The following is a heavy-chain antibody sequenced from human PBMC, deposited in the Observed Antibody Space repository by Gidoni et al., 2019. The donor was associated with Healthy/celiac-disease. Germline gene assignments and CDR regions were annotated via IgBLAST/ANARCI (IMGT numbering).Heavy chain of an antibody. CDR2: FRAYNGNT. J-gene: IGHJ4*02. Sequence: QVPLVPSGAAVTKPAASLTVSCTASGSTFTSYGISWVRRAPGQGLGWMGWFRAYNGNTNYAQKLQGRVTRTTDTSTSTAYMELRSLRTDDTAVYYCAKLDLWSGIKGFDYWGQGTLVTVSS. D-gene: IGHD3-3*01. CDR3: AKLDLWSGIKGFDY. CDR1: GSTFTSYG. V-gene: IGHV1-18*01.